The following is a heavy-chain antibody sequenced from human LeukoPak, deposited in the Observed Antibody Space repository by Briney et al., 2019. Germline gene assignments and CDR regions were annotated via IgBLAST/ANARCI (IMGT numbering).Heavy chain of an antibody. Sequence: GESLNISCKGSGYSFTSHWFAWVRQMPGKGLEWMGIIYPGDSDTRYSPSFQGQVSISADKSISTAYLPWSSLKASDTAMYYCARISGSYAFDIWGQGTMVTVSS. CDR3: ARISGSYAFDI. V-gene: IGHV5-51*01. CDR2: IYPGDSDT. D-gene: IGHD1-26*01. CDR1: GYSFTSHW. J-gene: IGHJ3*02.